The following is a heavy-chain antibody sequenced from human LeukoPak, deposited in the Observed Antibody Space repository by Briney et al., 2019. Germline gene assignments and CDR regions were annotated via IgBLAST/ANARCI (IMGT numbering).Heavy chain of an antibody. J-gene: IGHJ6*03. CDR3: ARDKGTITPRGYYYYIDV. Sequence: PGGSLRLSCAASGFTFDDYAMHWVRQAPGKGLEWVSGISWNSGSIGYVDSVKGRFTISRDNAKNSLYLQMNNLRAEGTAVYYCARDKGTITPRGYYYYIDVWGRGTTVTVSS. D-gene: IGHD5-24*01. CDR2: ISWNSGSI. CDR1: GFTFDDYA. V-gene: IGHV3-9*01.